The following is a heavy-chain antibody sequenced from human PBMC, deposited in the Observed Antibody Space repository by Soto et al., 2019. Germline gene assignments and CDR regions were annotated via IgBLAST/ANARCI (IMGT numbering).Heavy chain of an antibody. D-gene: IGHD2-15*01. V-gene: IGHV4-59*08. CDR1: GGSMSNYY. Sequence: QVQLQESGPGPVKPSETLSLSCTVSGGSMSNYYWSWIRQPPGKGLEWIGYIYYSGSTKYNPSLKSRVTISVDTSKYQFSLKLSSVTAADTAVYYCARREDCSGGTCYSVNWFDPWGQGTLVTVSS. CDR3: ARREDCSGGTCYSVNWFDP. CDR2: IYYSGST. J-gene: IGHJ5*02.